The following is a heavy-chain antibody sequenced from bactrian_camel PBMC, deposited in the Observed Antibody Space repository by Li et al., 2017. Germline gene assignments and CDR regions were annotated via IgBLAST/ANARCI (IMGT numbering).Heavy chain of an antibody. Sequence: HVQLVGSGGGSVQAGGSLTLSCAASGDAYGTNCMGYFRQAPGKGREAVAAIRRDDLTAYTDSVKGRLTVSRDDAKNTVFLEMTSLKPEDTAMYYCAADRSRPASCSLRLDLYDYWGQGTQVTVS. CDR1: GDAYGTNC. D-gene: IGHD1*01. CDR3: AADRSRPASCSLRLDLYDY. J-gene: IGHJ4*01. V-gene: IGHV3S53*01. CDR2: IRRDDLT.